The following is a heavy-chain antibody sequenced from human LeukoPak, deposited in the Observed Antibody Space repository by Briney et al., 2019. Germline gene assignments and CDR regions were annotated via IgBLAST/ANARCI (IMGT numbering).Heavy chain of an antibody. CDR3: ARSNYFDF. CDR2: VNQDGSDR. Sequence: GGPLGFSWPASGFTFGGYWWSWFGRAPGKGLEWVANVNQDGSDRYYVDSVKGRFTISRDSAKNSLYLQMNSLRAEDTAVYYCARSNYFDFWGQGTLVTVSS. J-gene: IGHJ4*02. CDR1: GFTFGGYW. V-gene: IGHV3-7*01.